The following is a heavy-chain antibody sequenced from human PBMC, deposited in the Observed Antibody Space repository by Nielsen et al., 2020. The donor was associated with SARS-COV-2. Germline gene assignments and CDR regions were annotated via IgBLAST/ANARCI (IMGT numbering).Heavy chain of an antibody. CDR2: ISYDGSNK. CDR3: AKDSSGWYLSS. Sequence: GGSLRLSCAASGFTFSSYAMSWVRQAPGKGLEWVAVISYDGSNKYYADSVKGRFTISRDNSKNTLYLQMNSLRAEDTAVYYCAKDSSGWYLSSWGQGTLVTVSS. CDR1: GFTFSSYA. D-gene: IGHD6-19*01. J-gene: IGHJ4*02. V-gene: IGHV3-30*18.